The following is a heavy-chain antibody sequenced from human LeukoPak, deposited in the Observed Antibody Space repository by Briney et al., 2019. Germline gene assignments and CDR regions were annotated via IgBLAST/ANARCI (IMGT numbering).Heavy chain of an antibody. CDR3: ARGVSLAAFDI. V-gene: IGHV4-59*01. CDR2: IYYSGTT. J-gene: IGHJ3*02. D-gene: IGHD1-20*01. Sequence: SETLSLTCTVSGGSISSYYWSWIRQPPGKGLEWIGYIYYSGTTNYNPSLKSRVTISVDTSKNQFSLKLSSVTAADTAVYYCARGVSLAAFDIWGQGTLVTVSS. CDR1: GGSISSYY.